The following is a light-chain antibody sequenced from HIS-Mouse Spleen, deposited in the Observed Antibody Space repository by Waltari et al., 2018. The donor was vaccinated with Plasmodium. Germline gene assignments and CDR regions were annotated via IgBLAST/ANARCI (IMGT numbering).Light chain of an antibody. CDR2: STN. V-gene: IGLV8-61*01. Sequence: QTVVTQEPSFSVSPGGTVTLTCGLSSGSVSTGYYPSWYQQTPGQAPRTLIYSTNTRSSGVPDRFSGSSLGNKAALTITGAQADDESDYYCVLYMGSGIWVFGGGTKLTVL. CDR1: SGSVSTGYY. CDR3: VLYMGSGIWV. J-gene: IGLJ2*01.